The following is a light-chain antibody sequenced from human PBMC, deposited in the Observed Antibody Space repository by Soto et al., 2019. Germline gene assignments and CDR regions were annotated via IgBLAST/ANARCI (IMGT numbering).Light chain of an antibody. CDR2: EVS. J-gene: IGLJ1*01. CDR3: ASYRSNSDLGV. Sequence: QSALTQPASVSGSPGQSITISCTGTTSDVGDYDYVSWYQHHAGKGPKLLLFEVSNRPSGVSTRFSGSKPGNTASLTISGLQAEDEADYYFASYRSNSDLGVFGTGTKLTVL. V-gene: IGLV2-14*01. CDR1: TSDVGDYDY.